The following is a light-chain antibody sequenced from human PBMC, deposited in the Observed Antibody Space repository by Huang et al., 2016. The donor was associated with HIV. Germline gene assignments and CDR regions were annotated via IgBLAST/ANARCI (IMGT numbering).Light chain of an antibody. J-gene: IGKJ2*01. V-gene: IGKV1-33*01. CDR1: QAIGKY. Sequence: DIQMTQSPSSLSASVGDRVTITCQASQAIGKYLNWYHQKPGKAPKLLIYDASKLETGVPSRFSGSGSGADFTFTITSLQPEDFATYYCQQYDNPPYTFGQGTKLEIK. CDR3: QQYDNPPYT. CDR2: DAS.